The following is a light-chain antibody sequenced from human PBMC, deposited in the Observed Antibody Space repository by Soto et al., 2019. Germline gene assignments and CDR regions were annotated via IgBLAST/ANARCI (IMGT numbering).Light chain of an antibody. CDR3: CLYAGSYTYV. J-gene: IGLJ1*01. CDR1: SSDVGGYNY. Sequence: QSALTQPRSVSGSPGQSVTISCTGTSSDVGGYNYVSWYQQHPGKAPKLMIYDVSKRPSGVPDRFSGPKSGNTASLTISGLQAEDEADYYCCLYAGSYTYVFGTGTKVTVL. CDR2: DVS. V-gene: IGLV2-11*01.